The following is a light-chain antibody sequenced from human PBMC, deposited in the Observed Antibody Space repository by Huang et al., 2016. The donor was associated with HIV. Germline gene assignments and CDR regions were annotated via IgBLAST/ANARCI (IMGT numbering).Light chain of an antibody. CDR3: QQYGSSPLLT. V-gene: IGKV3-20*01. J-gene: IGKJ4*01. Sequence: EIVLTQSPGTLSLSPGERATLSCRASQSVSSSYLAWYQQKPGPAPRLLIYGASSRATGSPDRFSGSGSGTNFTLTISRLEPEDFAVYYCQQYGSSPLLTFGGGTKVEIK. CDR2: GAS. CDR1: QSVSSSY.